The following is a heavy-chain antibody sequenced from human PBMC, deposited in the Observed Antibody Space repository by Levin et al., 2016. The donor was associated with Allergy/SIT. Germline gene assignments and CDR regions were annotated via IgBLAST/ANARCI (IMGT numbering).Heavy chain of an antibody. D-gene: IGHD3-3*01. CDR3: AREGTTYYDFWSGQNYYYYMDV. CDR1: GGSISSYY. CDR2: IYYSGST. J-gene: IGHJ6*03. Sequence: SETLSLTCTVSGGSISSYYWSWIRQPPGKGLEWIGYIYYSGSTNYNPSLKSRVTISVDTSKNQFSLKLSSVTAADTAVYYCAREGTTYYDFWSGQNYYYYMDVWGKGTTVTVSS. V-gene: IGHV4-59*01.